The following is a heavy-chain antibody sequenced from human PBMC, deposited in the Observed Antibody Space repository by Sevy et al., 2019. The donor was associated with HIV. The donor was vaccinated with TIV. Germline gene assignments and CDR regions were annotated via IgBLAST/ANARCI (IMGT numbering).Heavy chain of an antibody. Sequence: SETLSLTCTVSGGSISSYYWSWIRQPAGKGLEWIGRIYTSGSTNYNPSLKSRVTMSVDTSKNQFSLKLSCVTAADTALYYCARDIYCSSTSCYQEGNWFDPWGQGTLVTVSS. CDR3: ARDIYCSSTSCYQEGNWFDP. J-gene: IGHJ5*02. V-gene: IGHV4-4*07. CDR1: GGSISSYY. D-gene: IGHD2-2*01. CDR2: IYTSGST.